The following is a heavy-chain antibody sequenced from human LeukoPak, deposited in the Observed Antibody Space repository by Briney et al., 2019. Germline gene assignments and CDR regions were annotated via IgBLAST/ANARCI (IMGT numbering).Heavy chain of an antibody. D-gene: IGHD3-10*01. Sequence: GGSLRLSCAASGFTFSSYGIHWVRQAPGKGLVCVAFIWYDGSNKYHAGSVKGRFTISRDNSKNTVYLQMNSLRAEDRAVYYCAKLGKTDNPYGAGGFSYYYYMDVWGKGTTVTISS. V-gene: IGHV3-30*02. CDR1: GFTFSSYG. CDR3: AKLGKTDNPYGAGGFSYYYYMDV. J-gene: IGHJ6*03. CDR2: IWYDGSNK.